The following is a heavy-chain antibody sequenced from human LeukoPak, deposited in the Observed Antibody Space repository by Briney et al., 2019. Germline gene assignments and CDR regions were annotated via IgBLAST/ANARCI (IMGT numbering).Heavy chain of an antibody. V-gene: IGHV5-51*01. J-gene: IGHJ4*02. CDR3: ARPRDPGLAVAIDY. Sequence: GEFLKISCKSSGYSFTSYWIGWVRQMPGKGLEWMGIIYPGGSDTRYSPSFQGQVTISADRSISTAYLQWSSLKASDTAMNYCARPRDPGLAVAIDYWGQGTLVTVSS. D-gene: IGHD6-19*01. CDR2: IYPGGSDT. CDR1: GYSFTSYW.